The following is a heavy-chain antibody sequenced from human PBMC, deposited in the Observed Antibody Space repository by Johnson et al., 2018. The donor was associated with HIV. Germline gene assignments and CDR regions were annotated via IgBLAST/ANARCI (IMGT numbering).Heavy chain of an antibody. Sequence: VQLVESGGGVVRPGGSLRLSCAASGFTFSSYAMHWVRQVPGKGLEWVSGISWNSGSIGYADSVKGRFTISRDNSKNTLYLQMNSLRTEDTAFYYCARGPVVGATSFGYDFAFDIWGQGTMVTVSS. CDR2: ISWNSGSI. CDR1: GFTFSSYA. J-gene: IGHJ3*02. CDR3: ARGPVVGATSFGYDFAFDI. D-gene: IGHD1-26*01. V-gene: IGHV3-9*01.